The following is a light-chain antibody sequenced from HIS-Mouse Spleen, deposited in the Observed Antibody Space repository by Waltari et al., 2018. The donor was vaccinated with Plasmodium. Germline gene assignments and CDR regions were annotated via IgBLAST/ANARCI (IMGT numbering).Light chain of an antibody. V-gene: IGLV3-10*01. CDR3: YSTDSSGNHRV. CDR2: EDS. J-gene: IGLJ3*02. CDR1: ALPTNY. Sequence: SYDLTQPPSVSVSPGQTARITCSGDALPTNYAYWYQQKSGQAPVLVIYEDSKRPSWIPGRFSGASSGTMATLTISGAQVEDEADYYCYSTDSSGNHRVFGGGTKLTVL.